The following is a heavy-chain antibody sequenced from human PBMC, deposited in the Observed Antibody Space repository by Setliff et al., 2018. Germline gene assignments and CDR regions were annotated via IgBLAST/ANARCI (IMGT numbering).Heavy chain of an antibody. CDR1: GYTLSKYY. CDR2: INPSGGLT. Sequence: ASVKVSCKASGYTLSKYYMHWVRQAPGQGLEWMGIINPSGGLTKYAQKFQGRFTISRDNFKNTLYLQMNSLRPEDTAVYYCTKRALYDGSAVWAFDIWGQGTMVTVSS. D-gene: IGHD3-22*01. V-gene: IGHV1-46*01. CDR3: TKRALYDGSAVWAFDI. J-gene: IGHJ3*02.